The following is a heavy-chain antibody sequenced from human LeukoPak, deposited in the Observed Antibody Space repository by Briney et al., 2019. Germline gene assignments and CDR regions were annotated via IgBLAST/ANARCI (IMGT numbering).Heavy chain of an antibody. J-gene: IGHJ4*02. D-gene: IGHD3-10*01. CDR1: GFTFSSYS. CDR2: ISSSSSYI. CDR3: AKSQGRHFFGDY. Sequence: PGGSLRLSCAASGFTFSSYSMNWVRQAPGKGLEWVSSISSSSSYIYYADSVKGRFTISRDNSKNTLYLQMNSLRAEDTAVYYCAKSQGRHFFGDYWGQGTLVTVSS. V-gene: IGHV3-21*04.